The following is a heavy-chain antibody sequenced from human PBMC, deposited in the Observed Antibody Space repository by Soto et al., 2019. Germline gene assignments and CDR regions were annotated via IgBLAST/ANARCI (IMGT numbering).Heavy chain of an antibody. V-gene: IGHV4-4*09. Sequence: PSETLSLTCSVSGDSMNSAYWTWIRQTPGKGLEWIGYIFPTGTTNYNPSLKSRVIISVDRSKNQFSLHLFSVTPADTAFYYCARCMGYDDSGRFDPTFDRWGQGTQVTVS. CDR1: GDSMNSAY. CDR2: IFPTGTT. J-gene: IGHJ4*02. D-gene: IGHD3-22*01. CDR3: ARCMGYDDSGRFDPTFDR.